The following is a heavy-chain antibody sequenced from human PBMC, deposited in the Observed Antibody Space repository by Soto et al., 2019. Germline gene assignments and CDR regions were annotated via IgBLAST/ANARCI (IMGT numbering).Heavy chain of an antibody. D-gene: IGHD3-10*01. V-gene: IGHV3-23*01. CDR2: ISDSGGST. Sequence: PGGSLRLSCGASGFTFNSHPMSWVRQAPGKGLEWVSAISDSGGSTYYAGSVKGRFTISRDNSKNTLYLQMISLRAEDKAVYYSASLTYGSGIYYNRFEDLCQGTLDTGSS. CDR1: GFTFNSHP. J-gene: IGHJ4*02. CDR3: ASLTYGSGIYYNRFED.